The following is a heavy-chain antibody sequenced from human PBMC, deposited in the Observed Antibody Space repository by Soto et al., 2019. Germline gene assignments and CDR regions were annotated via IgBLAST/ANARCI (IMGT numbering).Heavy chain of an antibody. CDR1: GFTFSSYG. CDR3: ARSVSRGWENYYYGMDV. V-gene: IGHV3-33*01. Sequence: GGSLRLSCAASGFTFSSYGMHWVRQAPGKGLEWVAVIWYDGSNKYYADSVKGRFTISRDNSKNTLYLQMNSLRAEDTAVYYCARSVSRGWENYYYGMDVWGQGTTVTVSS. J-gene: IGHJ6*02. D-gene: IGHD3-10*01. CDR2: IWYDGSNK.